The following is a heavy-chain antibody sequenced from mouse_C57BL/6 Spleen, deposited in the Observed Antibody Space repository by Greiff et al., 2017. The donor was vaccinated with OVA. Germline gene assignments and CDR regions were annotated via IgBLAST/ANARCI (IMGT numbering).Heavy chain of an antibody. CDR1: GYTFTSYW. CDR2: IDPSDSYT. J-gene: IGHJ4*01. CDR3: ARGGSSMDY. V-gene: IGHV1-69*01. D-gene: IGHD3-1*01. Sequence: QVQLQQPGAELVMPGASVKLSCKASGYTFTSYWMHWVKQRPGQGLEWIGEIDPSDSYTNYNQKFKGKSTLTVDKSSSTVYMQLSSLTSEDSAVYYCARGGSSMDYWGQGTSVTVSS.